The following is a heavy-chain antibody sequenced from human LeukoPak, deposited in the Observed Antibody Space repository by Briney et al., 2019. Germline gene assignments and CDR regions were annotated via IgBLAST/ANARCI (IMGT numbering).Heavy chain of an antibody. J-gene: IGHJ4*02. CDR2: LSAYNGNT. D-gene: IGHD2-2*03. V-gene: IGHV1-18*04. CDR1: GYTFSNYV. Sequence: ASVTVSCKASGYTFSNYVITWVRQAPGQGLEWIGWLSAYNGNTNYAQKLQDRVTMTTDTSTDTAYMELRSLRSDDTAVYYCARVGYCSSTGCYNPDYWGQGTLVTVSS. CDR3: ARVGYCSSTGCYNPDY.